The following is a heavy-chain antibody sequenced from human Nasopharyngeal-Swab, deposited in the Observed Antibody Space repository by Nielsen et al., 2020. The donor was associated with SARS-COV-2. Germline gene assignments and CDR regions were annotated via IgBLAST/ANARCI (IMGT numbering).Heavy chain of an antibody. CDR3: AKTHCSGGSCYDLDY. D-gene: IGHD2-15*01. V-gene: IGHV3-30*18. J-gene: IGHJ4*02. Sequence: GESLKISCVASGFTFSSYGMHWVRQAPGKGLEWVAVISYDGSNKYYADSVKGRFTISRDNSKNTLYLQMNSLRAEDTAVYYCAKTHCSGGSCYDLDYWGQGTLVTVSS. CDR2: ISYDGSNK. CDR1: GFTFSSYG.